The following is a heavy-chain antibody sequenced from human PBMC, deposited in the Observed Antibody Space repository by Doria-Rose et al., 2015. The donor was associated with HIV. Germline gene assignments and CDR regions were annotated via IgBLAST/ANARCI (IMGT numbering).Heavy chain of an antibody. CDR1: GFSFESYA. D-gene: IGHD3-3*01. V-gene: IGHV3-9*01. CDR3: AKAPIIGPKYYFYMDV. J-gene: IGHJ6*03. Sequence: VQLQESGGGLVQPGRSFRLSCVGSGFSFESYAMLWVRLAPGKGLEWVAGISWDSGAKGNADSVEGRLSISGDNAKKSVYLEMRSLRPEDTAFYYCAKAPIIGPKYYFYMDVWGKGPSVTVSS. CDR2: ISWDSGAK.